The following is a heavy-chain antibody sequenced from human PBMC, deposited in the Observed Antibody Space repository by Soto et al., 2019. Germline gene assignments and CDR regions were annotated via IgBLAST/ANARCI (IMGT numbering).Heavy chain of an antibody. CDR3: AREGDIVVYARVDY. V-gene: IGHV1-46*01. J-gene: IGHJ4*02. CDR2: ITSSVGRT. CDR1: GYTFTSYF. D-gene: IGHD2-15*01. Sequence: QVQLVQSGAEVKKPGASVKVSCKASGYTFTSYFMHWVRQAPGQGLERMGIITSSVGRTTYAQKFQGSLSLTTNTSTSPVYMQLTSLTSADTAVYYCAREGDIVVYARVDYWGQGPLVSASS.